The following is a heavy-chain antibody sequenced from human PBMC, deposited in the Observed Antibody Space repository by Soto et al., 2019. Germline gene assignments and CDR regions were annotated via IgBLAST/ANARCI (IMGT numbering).Heavy chain of an antibody. Sequence: EVHLVESGGGLVQTGGSLRLSCAIFESTVSRDWMNWVRQAPGKGLEWVAHINQDGSEKYYVDSVKGRFTISRDNAKKSLHLQMNSLRPADTAMYYCSGGVGDAFWGQGTRVTVSS. D-gene: IGHD1-26*01. CDR2: INQDGSEK. CDR3: SGGVGDAF. V-gene: IGHV3-7*04. CDR1: ESTVSRDW. J-gene: IGHJ4*02.